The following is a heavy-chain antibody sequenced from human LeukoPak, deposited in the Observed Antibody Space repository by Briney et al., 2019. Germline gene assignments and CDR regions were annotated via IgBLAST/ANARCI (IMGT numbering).Heavy chain of an antibody. J-gene: IGHJ3*02. CDR2: IYYSGST. V-gene: IGHV4-39*07. Sequence: PSETLSLTCTVSGGSISSSSYYWGWIRQPPGKGLEWIGSIYYSGSTYYNPSLKSRVTISVDTSKNQFSLKLSSVTAADTAVYYCARGGTAMVYDAFDIWGQGTMVTVSS. CDR3: ARGGTAMVYDAFDI. D-gene: IGHD5-18*01. CDR1: GGSISSSSYY.